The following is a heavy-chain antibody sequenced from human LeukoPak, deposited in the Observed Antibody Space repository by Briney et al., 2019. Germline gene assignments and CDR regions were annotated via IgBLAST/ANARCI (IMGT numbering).Heavy chain of an antibody. Sequence: ASVKVSCKASGYTFTSYGISWVRQAPGQGLEWMGWISAYNGNTNYAQKLQGRVTMTTDTSTSTAYMELRSLRSEDTAVYYCARGPNYYDSSGYYFDWGQGTLVTVSS. J-gene: IGHJ4*02. CDR3: ARGPNYYDSSGYYFD. V-gene: IGHV1-18*01. D-gene: IGHD3-22*01. CDR1: GYTFTSYG. CDR2: ISAYNGNT.